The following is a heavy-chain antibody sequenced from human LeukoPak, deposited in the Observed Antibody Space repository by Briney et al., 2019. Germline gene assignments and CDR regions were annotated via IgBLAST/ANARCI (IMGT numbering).Heavy chain of an antibody. V-gene: IGHV4-4*07. Sequence: SETLSLICTVSGGSISSYYWSWIRQPAGKGLEWIGHIYISGSTYFNPSLKSRVTMSVDTSNNQFSLKVTSLTAADTAVYYCARVNRYCSGGSCSDVLDSWGQGTLVTVSS. CDR2: IYISGST. CDR1: GGSISSYY. J-gene: IGHJ4*02. D-gene: IGHD2-15*01. CDR3: ARVNRYCSGGSCSDVLDS.